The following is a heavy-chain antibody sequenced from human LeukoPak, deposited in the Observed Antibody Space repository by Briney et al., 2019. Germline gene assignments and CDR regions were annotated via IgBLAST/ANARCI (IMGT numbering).Heavy chain of an antibody. CDR3: AKRGISSSWYYFDY. CDR1: GFTFSNAW. J-gene: IGHJ4*02. CDR2: ISGGGGST. Sequence: GGSLRLSCAASGFTFSNAWMHWVRQAPGKGLEWVSAISGGGGSTYYADSVKGRFTISRDNSKNTLYLQMNSLRAEDTAVYYCAKRGISSSWYYFDYWGQGTLVTVSS. V-gene: IGHV3-23*01. D-gene: IGHD6-13*01.